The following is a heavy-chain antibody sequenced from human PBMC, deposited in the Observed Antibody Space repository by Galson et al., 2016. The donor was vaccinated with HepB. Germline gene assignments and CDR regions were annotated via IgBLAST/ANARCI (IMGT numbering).Heavy chain of an antibody. CDR3: AKDPLLLGVVMSAATS. J-gene: IGHJ4*02. CDR2: ISSSGSYNT. CDR1: GLSFSDYY. Sequence: SLRLSCAASGLSFSDYYMTWIRQAPGKGLEWVSYISSSGSYNTNYADSVKGRFTISRDNAKNSLYLQMNSLRAEDTAVYYCAKDPLLLGVVMSAATSWGQGTLVTVSP. D-gene: IGHD2-15*01. V-gene: IGHV3-11*06.